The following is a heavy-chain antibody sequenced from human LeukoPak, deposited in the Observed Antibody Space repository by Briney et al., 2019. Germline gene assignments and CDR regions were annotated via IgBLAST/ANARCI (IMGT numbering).Heavy chain of an antibody. CDR3: ASDNYYDSSGYYY. D-gene: IGHD3-22*01. J-gene: IGHJ4*02. V-gene: IGHV1-2*06. CDR1: GYTFTGYY. CDR2: INPNSGGT. Sequence: ASAKVSCKASGYTFTGYYMHWVRQAPGQGLEWMGRINPNSGGTNYAQKFQGRVTMTRDTSISTAYMELSRLRSDDTAVYYCASDNYYDSSGYYYWGQGTLVTVSS.